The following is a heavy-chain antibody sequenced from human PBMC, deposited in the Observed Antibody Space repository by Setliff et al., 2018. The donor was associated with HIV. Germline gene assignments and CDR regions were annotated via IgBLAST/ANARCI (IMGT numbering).Heavy chain of an antibody. J-gene: IGHJ3*02. Sequence: SETLSLTCAVSGVSITSNNWWTWVRQTPGKGLEWIGEIFHTGSTHFHPSLKSRLTISVDTSKKQFSLKLSSVTAADTSVYYCARGYAFDMWGQGTMVTVSS. CDR3: ARGYAFDM. CDR2: IFHTGST. CDR1: GVSITSNNW. V-gene: IGHV4-4*02.